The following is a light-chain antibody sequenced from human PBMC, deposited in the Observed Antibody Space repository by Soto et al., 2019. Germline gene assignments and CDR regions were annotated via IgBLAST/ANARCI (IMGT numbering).Light chain of an antibody. J-gene: IGLJ2*01. Sequence: QSVLTQPPSVSAAPGQTVTISCSGSSSNIGNNYVSWYQHLPGTAPKLLIYDNDKRPSGIPDRFSGSKSGTSATLGITGLQTGDEAFYYCATWDTSLSAVVFGGGTKLTVL. CDR1: SSNIGNNY. CDR2: DND. CDR3: ATWDTSLSAVV. V-gene: IGLV1-51*01.